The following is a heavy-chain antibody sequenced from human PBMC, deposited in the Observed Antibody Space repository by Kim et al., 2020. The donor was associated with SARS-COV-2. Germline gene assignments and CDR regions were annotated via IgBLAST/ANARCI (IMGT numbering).Heavy chain of an antibody. D-gene: IGHD3-9*01. CDR3: ASRASLYDIGHWFDP. CDR1: GGSISSYY. J-gene: IGHJ5*02. CDR2: IYDSGGT. Sequence: SETLSLTCTVSGGSISSYYLNWIRQPPGKGLEWIGYIYDSGGTNYNPSLKSRVTISVDTSKNQFTLRLNSVTAADTAVYYCASRASLYDIGHWFDPWGQGTLVTVS. V-gene: IGHV4-59*08.